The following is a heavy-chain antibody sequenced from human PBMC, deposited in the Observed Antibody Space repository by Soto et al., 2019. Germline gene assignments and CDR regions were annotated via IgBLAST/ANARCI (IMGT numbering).Heavy chain of an antibody. V-gene: IGHV3-64*01. J-gene: IGHJ3*02. CDR2: ISSNGGST. Sequence: GGSLRLSCAASGFTFSSYAMHWVRQAPGKGLEYVSAISSNGGSTYYANSVKGRFTISRDNSKNMLYLQMGSLRAEDMAVYYCARDGPPEIYCSGGSCYSMNDAFDIWGQGTMVTVSS. CDR3: ARDGPPEIYCSGGSCYSMNDAFDI. D-gene: IGHD2-15*01. CDR1: GFTFSSYA.